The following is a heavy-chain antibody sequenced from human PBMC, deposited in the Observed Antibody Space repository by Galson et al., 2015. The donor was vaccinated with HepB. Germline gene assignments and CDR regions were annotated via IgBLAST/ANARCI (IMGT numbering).Heavy chain of an antibody. D-gene: IGHD6-13*01. CDR3: ATSPSWYWSGYYFDY. J-gene: IGHJ4*02. CDR2: IYISGST. Sequence: SETLSLTCTVSGDSLSSYYWSWIRQPAGKGLEWLGRIYISGSTSYNPSLKSRVTMSVDTSKNQFSLKLSSVTAADTAVYYCATSPSWYWSGYYFDYWGQGTLVTVSS. V-gene: IGHV4-4*07. CDR1: GDSLSSYY.